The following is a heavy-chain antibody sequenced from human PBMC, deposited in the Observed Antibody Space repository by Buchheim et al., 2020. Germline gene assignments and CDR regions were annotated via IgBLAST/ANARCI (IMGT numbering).Heavy chain of an antibody. CDR2: IKYDGSIT. J-gene: IGHJ4*02. D-gene: IGHD3-22*01. Sequence: EVQLVESGGGLVQPGGSLRLSCAASGFSFSNFWMHWVRQAPGKGLVWISLIKYDGSITSYVDPVKGRFTISRDNAKNTLYLQMNSLRAEDTAVYYCARDPIDGSGHLDHWGQGAL. V-gene: IGHV3-74*01. CDR3: ARDPIDGSGHLDH. CDR1: GFSFSNFW.